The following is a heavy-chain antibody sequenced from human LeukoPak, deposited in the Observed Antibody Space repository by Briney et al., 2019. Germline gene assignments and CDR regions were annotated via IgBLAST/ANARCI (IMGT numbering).Heavy chain of an antibody. J-gene: IGHJ4*02. CDR2: IKQDGSEK. D-gene: IGHD6-13*01. CDR1: GFTFSSYW. V-gene: IGHV3-7*03. CDR3: AKDQTAAVGQLDY. Sequence: GGSLRLSCAASGFTFSSYWMSWVRQAPGKGLEWVANIKQDGSEKYYVDSVKGRFTISRDNAKNSLYLHMNSLRAEDTAVYYCAKDQTAAVGQLDYWGQGTVVTVSS.